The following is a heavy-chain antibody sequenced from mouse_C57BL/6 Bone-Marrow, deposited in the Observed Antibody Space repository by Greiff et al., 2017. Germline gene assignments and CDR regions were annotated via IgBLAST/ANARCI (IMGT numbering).Heavy chain of an antibody. V-gene: IGHV14-4*01. CDR1: GFNIKDDY. D-gene: IGHD1-1*01. J-gene: IGHJ2*01. CDR3: TTLITTRYYFDY. CDR2: IDPENGDT. Sequence: VQLQQSGAELVRPGASVKLSCTASGFNIKDDYMHWVKQRPEQGLEWIGWIDPENGDTEYASKFQGKATITADTSSNTAYLQLSSLTSEDTAVYYCTTLITTRYYFDYWGQGTTLTVSS.